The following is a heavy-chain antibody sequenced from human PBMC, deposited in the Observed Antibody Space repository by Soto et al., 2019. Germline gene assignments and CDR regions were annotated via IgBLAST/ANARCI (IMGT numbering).Heavy chain of an antibody. CDR3: AKDSHWDISSPTHDH. V-gene: IGHV3-23*01. CDR1: GFTFRSSP. J-gene: IGHJ4*02. D-gene: IGHD6-6*01. Sequence: EVQLWESGGGLVQPGGSLRLSCAVSGFTFRSSPMSWVRRAPGQGLEWVSGINGGDDSKHYAESVRGRFTIIRDNSKKSLLLQMNSQRVEDTAIYYCAKDSHWDISSPTHDHWGQGTHVTVSS. CDR2: INGGDDSK.